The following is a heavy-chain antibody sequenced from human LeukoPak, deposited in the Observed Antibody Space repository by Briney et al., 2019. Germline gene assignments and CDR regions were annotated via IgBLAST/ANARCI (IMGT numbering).Heavy chain of an antibody. CDR1: GGSISSGGYY. J-gene: IGHJ6*02. V-gene: IGHV4-31*03. D-gene: IGHD5-18*01. CDR3: ARDHSYGYLGNHYYGMDV. CDR2: IYYSGST. Sequence: PSETLSLTCTVSGGSISSGGYYWSWIRQHPGKGPEWIGYIYYSGSTYYNPSLKSRVTISVDTSKNQFSLKLSSVTAADTAVYYCARDHSYGYLGNHYYGMDVWGQGTTVTVSS.